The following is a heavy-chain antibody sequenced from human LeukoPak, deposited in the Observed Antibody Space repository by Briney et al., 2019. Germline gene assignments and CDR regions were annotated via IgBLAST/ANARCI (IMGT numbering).Heavy chain of an antibody. D-gene: IGHD5-12*01. CDR2: INSDGSST. CDR1: GFTFSSYW. Sequence: GGSLRLSCAASGFTFSSYWMHWVRQAPGKGLVWVSRINSDGSSTSYADSVKGRFTISRDNAKNTLYLQMNSLRAEDTAVYYCARVKYRSGYDSLKYWGQGTLVTVSS. J-gene: IGHJ4*02. V-gene: IGHV3-74*01. CDR3: ARVKYRSGYDSLKY.